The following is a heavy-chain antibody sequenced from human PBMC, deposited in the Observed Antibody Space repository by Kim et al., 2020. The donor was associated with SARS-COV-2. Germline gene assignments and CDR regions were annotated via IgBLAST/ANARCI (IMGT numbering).Heavy chain of an antibody. Sequence: GGSLRLSCAASGFTFSSYAMSWVRQAPGKGLEWVSAISGSGGSTYYADSVKGRFTISRDNSKNTLYLQMNSLRAEDTAVYYCAKDGGRAFIAVAGRFDYWGQGTLVTVSS. CDR3: AKDGGRAFIAVAGRFDY. V-gene: IGHV3-23*01. J-gene: IGHJ4*02. D-gene: IGHD6-19*01. CDR1: GFTFSSYA. CDR2: ISGSGGST.